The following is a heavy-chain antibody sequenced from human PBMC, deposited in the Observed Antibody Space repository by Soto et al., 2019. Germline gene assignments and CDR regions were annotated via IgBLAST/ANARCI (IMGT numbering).Heavy chain of an antibody. J-gene: IGHJ5*02. CDR1: GDSISSINNY. CDR3: ASGRGYSYGLDP. V-gene: IGHV4-30-4*01. CDR2: ISYSGTT. D-gene: IGHD5-18*01. Sequence: QVQLQESGPGLVKPSQTLSLTCTVSGDSISSINNYWSWIRQPPGEGLEWIGFISYSGTTSYSPSLTSRVAISLDPSKNQFSLSLNFVTAADTAVYYCASGRGYSYGLDPWGQGSLVTVSS.